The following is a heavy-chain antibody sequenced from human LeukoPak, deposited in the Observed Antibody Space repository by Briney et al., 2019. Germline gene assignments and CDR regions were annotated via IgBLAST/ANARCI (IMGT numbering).Heavy chain of an antibody. CDR3: ARLQSDYDILTGYYSLDY. V-gene: IGHV3-66*04. CDR1: GFTFSDHY. Sequence: GGSLSLSCAASGFTFSDHYMSWIRQAPGKGLEWVSVIYSGGSTYYADSVKGRFTISRDNSKNTLYLQMNSLRAEDTAVYYCARLQSDYDILTGYYSLDYWGQGTLVTVSS. CDR2: IYSGGST. J-gene: IGHJ4*02. D-gene: IGHD3-9*01.